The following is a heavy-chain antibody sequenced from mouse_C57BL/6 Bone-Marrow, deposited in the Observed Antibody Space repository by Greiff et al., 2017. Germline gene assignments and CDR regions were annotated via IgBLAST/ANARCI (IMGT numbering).Heavy chain of an antibody. D-gene: IGHD2-2*01. CDR1: GYSFTGYY. Sequence: EVQLQQSGPELVKPGASVKISCKASGYSFTGYYMNWVKQSPEKSLEWIGVINPSTGGTTYNQKFKAKATLTVDKSSSTAYMQLKSLTSEDSAVYDGARENWLRWVAYWGQGTLVTVSA. V-gene: IGHV1-42*01. CDR2: INPSTGGT. CDR3: ARENWLRWVAY. J-gene: IGHJ3*01.